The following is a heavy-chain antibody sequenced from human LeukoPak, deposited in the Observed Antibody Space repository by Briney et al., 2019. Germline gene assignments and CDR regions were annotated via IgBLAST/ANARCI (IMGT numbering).Heavy chain of an antibody. CDR3: ARRGYSGYDYVSYWFDP. Sequence: SETLSLTCAVYGGSFSGYYWSWIRQPPGKGLEWIGEINHSGSTNYNPSLKSRVTISVDTSKNQFSLKLSSVTAADTAVYYCARRGYSGYDYVSYWFDPWGQGTLVTVSS. D-gene: IGHD5-12*01. CDR1: GGSFSGYY. J-gene: IGHJ5*02. CDR2: INHSGST. V-gene: IGHV4-34*01.